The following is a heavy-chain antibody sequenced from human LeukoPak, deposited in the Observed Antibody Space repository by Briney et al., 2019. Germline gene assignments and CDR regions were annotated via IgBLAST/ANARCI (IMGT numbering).Heavy chain of an antibody. Sequence: ASVKVSCKVSGYTLTELSMHWVRQAPGKGLEWMGGFDPEDDETIYAQKFQGRVTMTEDTSTDTAYMELSSLRSEDTAVYYCATVPPLRFAGYDSHYWGQGTLVTVSS. D-gene: IGHD5-12*01. J-gene: IGHJ4*02. CDR2: FDPEDDET. CDR1: GYTLTELS. CDR3: ATVPPLRFAGYDSHY. V-gene: IGHV1-24*01.